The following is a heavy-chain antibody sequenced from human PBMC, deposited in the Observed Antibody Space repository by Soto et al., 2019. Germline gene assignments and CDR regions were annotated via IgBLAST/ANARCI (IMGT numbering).Heavy chain of an antibody. Sequence: GGSLRLSCAASGFTFSSYAMSWVRQAPGKGLEWVSAISGDGATTYYADSVKGRFTISRDNSKNTLYLQMNSLRAEDTAVYYCAKTRGYPYYFDYWGQGTLVTVSS. CDR1: GFTFSSYA. J-gene: IGHJ4*02. V-gene: IGHV3-23*01. D-gene: IGHD5-12*01. CDR3: AKTRGYPYYFDY. CDR2: ISGDGATT.